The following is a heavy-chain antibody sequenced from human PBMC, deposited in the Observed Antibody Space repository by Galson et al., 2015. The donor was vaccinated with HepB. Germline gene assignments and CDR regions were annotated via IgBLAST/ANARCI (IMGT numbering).Heavy chain of an antibody. J-gene: IGHJ6*02. CDR3: AKDQSPYSGYDRYYYGMDV. Sequence: SLRLSCAASGFTFDDYTMRWVRQASGKGLEWVSLISWDGGSTYYADSVKGRFTISRDNSKNSLYLQMNSLRTEDTALYYCAKDQSPYSGYDRYYYGMDVWGQGTTVTVSS. V-gene: IGHV3-43*01. CDR1: GFTFDDYT. CDR2: ISWDGGST. D-gene: IGHD5-12*01.